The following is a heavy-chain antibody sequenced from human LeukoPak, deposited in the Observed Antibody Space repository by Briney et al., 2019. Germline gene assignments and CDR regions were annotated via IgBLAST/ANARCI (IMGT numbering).Heavy chain of an antibody. CDR3: ARGAGSFYTAPFDY. CDR2: IYPGDSDT. D-gene: IGHD3-10*01. J-gene: IGHJ4*02. V-gene: IGHV5-51*01. CDR1: GYTFTSYW. Sequence: GESLKISCKGSGYTFTSYWIGWLRQMPGKGLEWMGIIYPGDSDTRDSPSFQGQVSISVDKSISTAYLQWSSLKASDTAMYYCARGAGSFYTAPFDYWGQGTLVTVSS.